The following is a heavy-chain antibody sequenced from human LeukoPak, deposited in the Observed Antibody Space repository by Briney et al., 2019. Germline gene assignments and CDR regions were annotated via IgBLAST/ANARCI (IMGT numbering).Heavy chain of an antibody. CDR2: IYHSGST. J-gene: IGHJ4*02. V-gene: IGHV4-38-2*02. Sequence: SETLSLTCTVSGYSISSGYYWGWIRQPPGKGLEWIGSIYHSGSTYYNPSLKSRVTISVDTSKNQFSLKLSPVTAADTAVYYCARDTPRGRHCSSTSCYDGVRPPVTIDYWGQGTLVTVSS. D-gene: IGHD2-2*01. CDR3: ARDTPRGRHCSSTSCYDGVRPPVTIDY. CDR1: GYSISSGYY.